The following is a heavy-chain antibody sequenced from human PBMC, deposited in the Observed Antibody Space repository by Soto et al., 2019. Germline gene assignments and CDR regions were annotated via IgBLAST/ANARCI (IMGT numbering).Heavy chain of an antibody. CDR2: ISSSSSYT. Sequence: QVQLVESGGGLVKPGGSLRLSCAASGFTFSDYYMSWIRQAPGKGLEWVSYISSSSSYTNYADSVKGRFTISRDNAQNSLYLQMNSLRAEDTAVYYCARYPLVDGTLGWFDPWGQGTLVTVSS. CDR3: ARYPLVDGTLGWFDP. CDR1: GFTFSDYY. D-gene: IGHD3-16*01. V-gene: IGHV3-11*06. J-gene: IGHJ5*02.